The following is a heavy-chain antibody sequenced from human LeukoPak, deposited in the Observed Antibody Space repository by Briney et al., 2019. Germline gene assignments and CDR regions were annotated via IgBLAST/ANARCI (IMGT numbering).Heavy chain of an antibody. D-gene: IGHD3-16*01. CDR2: IYYSGST. J-gene: IGHJ4*02. Sequence: SETLSLTCTVSGGSISSYYWSWIRQPPGKGLEWIGYIYYSGSTNYNPSLKSRVTISVDTSKNQFSLKLSSVAAADTAVYYCARDRRYYFDYWGQGTLVTVSS. CDR1: GGSISSYY. CDR3: ARDRRYYFDY. V-gene: IGHV4-59*01.